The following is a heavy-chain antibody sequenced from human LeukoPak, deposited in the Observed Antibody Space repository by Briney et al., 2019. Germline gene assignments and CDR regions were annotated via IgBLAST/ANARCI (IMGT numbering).Heavy chain of an antibody. CDR2: INPNSGGT. CDR1: GYTFTGYY. V-gene: IGHV1-2*06. D-gene: IGHD3-22*01. J-gene: IGHJ4*02. CDR3: ASAFSPYYYDSSGYYN. Sequence: ASVKVSCKASGYTFTGYYMHWVRQAHGQGLEWMGRINPNSGGTNYAQKFQGRVTMTRDTSISTAYMELSRLRSDDTAVYYCASAFSPYYYDSSGYYNWGQGTLVTVSS.